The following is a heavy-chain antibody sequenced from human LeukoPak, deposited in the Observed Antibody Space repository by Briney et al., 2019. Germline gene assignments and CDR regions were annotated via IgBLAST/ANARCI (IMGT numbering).Heavy chain of an antibody. CDR2: IKQDGSDK. CDR1: GFTFSSNW. V-gene: IGHV3-7*03. J-gene: IGHJ5*02. CDR3: VRDTGRSWSS. D-gene: IGHD6-13*01. Sequence: PGGSLRFSCAASGFTFSSNWMIWVRQAPGKGLEWVANIKQDGSDKNYVDSVKGRFTISRDNAKSSVYLQMNSLRAEDTAVYFCVRDTGRSWSSWGQGTLVTVSS.